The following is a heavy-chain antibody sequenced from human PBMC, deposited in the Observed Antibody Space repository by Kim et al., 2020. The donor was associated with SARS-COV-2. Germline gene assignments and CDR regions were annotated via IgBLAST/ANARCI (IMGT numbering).Heavy chain of an antibody. Sequence: GGSLRLSCAASGFTFGDYAMHWVRQAPGKGLEWVSGISWNSGSIGYADSVKGRFTISRDNAKNSLYLQMNSLRAEDTALYYCAKDIGRGPLSSTSSTTYYYYYYGMDVWGQGTTVTVSS. CDR1: GFTFGDYA. D-gene: IGHD2-2*01. V-gene: IGHV3-9*01. J-gene: IGHJ6*02. CDR3: AKDIGRGPLSSTSSTTYYYYYYGMDV. CDR2: ISWNSGSI.